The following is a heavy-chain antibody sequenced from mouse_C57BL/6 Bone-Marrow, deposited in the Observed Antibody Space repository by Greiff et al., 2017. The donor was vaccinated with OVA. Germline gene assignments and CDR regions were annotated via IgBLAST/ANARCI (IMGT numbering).Heavy chain of an antibody. CDR2: IHPNSGST. D-gene: IGHD1-1*01. V-gene: IGHV1-64*01. Sequence: QVQLQQPGAELVKPGASVKLSCKASGYTFTSYWMHWVKQRPGQGLEWIGMIHPNSGSTNYNEKFKSKAILTVDKSSSTAYMQLSSLTSEDSAVYYCARSSNYYGSSYWYFDVWGTGTTVTVSS. CDR1: GYTFTSYW. CDR3: ARSSNYYGSSYWYFDV. J-gene: IGHJ1*03.